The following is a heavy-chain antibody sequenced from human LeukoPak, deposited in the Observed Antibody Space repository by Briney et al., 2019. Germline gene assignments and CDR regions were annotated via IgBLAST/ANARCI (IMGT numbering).Heavy chain of an antibody. V-gene: IGHV1-69*05. CDR1: GRTFSRYA. J-gene: IGHJ6*03. Sequence: SVNVSCKASGRTFSRYAISWVRQAPGQGLEWMGGIIPIFGTANYAQEFQGRVTITTDESTSTAYMELSSLRSEDTAVYYCASHVSGVWAAGPSYYYYYMDVWGKGTTVTVSS. CDR2: IIPIFGTA. CDR3: ASHVSGVWAAGPSYYYYYMDV. D-gene: IGHD6-13*01.